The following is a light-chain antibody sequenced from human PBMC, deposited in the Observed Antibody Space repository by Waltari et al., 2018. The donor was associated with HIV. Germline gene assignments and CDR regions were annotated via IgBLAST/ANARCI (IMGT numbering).Light chain of an antibody. V-gene: IGLV2-8*01. CDR1: SSDVGGSNH. CDR2: EVS. J-gene: IGLJ2*01. CDR3: SSYAGSNNSPVV. Sequence: QSALTQPPSASGSPGQSVTIPCTGTSSDVGGSNHVSWYQQHPGTAPKLMIYEVSRRPSGVPDRFSGSKSGNTASLTVSGLQAEDEADYYCSSYAGSNNSPVVFGGGTKLTVL.